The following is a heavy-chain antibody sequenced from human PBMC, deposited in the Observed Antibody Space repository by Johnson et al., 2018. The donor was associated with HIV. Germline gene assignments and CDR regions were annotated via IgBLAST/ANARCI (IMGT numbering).Heavy chain of an antibody. CDR2: ISYDGSNK. J-gene: IGHJ3*02. V-gene: IGHV3-30*04. CDR3: ATLGVVIATRDAFDI. D-gene: IGHD2-21*01. Sequence: QVQLVESGGGVVQPGRSLRLSCAASGFTFSSYAMHWVRQAPGKGLEWVAVISYDGSNKYYADSVKGRFTISRDNSKNTLYLQMNSLRAEDMAVYYCATLGVVIATRDAFDIWGQGTMVTVSS. CDR1: GFTFSSYA.